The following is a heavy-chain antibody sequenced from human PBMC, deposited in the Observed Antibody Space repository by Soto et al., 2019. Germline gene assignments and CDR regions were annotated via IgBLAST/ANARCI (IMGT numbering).Heavy chain of an antibody. D-gene: IGHD3-10*01. CDR3: ARESLLWFGERPYGMDV. CDR2: IWYEGSNK. J-gene: IGHJ6*02. V-gene: IGHV3-33*01. Sequence: QVQLVESGGALVNPGSSLRPSWQGSGLTFRSYAFHGAARPQARGLGGGAVIWYEGSNKNYADSVKGRFTISRDNSKNTLYLQMNSLRAEDTAVYYCARESLLWFGERPYGMDVWGQGTTVTVSS. CDR1: GLTFRSYA.